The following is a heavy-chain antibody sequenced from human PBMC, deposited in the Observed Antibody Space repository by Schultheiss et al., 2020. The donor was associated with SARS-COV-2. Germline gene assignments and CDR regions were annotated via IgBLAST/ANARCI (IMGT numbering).Heavy chain of an antibody. CDR2: IYYSGST. CDR3: ARGNCSSTSCYTYYYYGMDV. D-gene: IGHD2-2*01. V-gene: IGHV4-59*12. Sequence: SETLSLTCAVYGGSFSGYYWSWIRQPPGKGLEWIGYIYYSGSTNYNPSLKSRVTMSVDTSKNQFSLKLSSVTAADTAVYYCARGNCSSTSCYTYYYYGMDVWGQGTTVTVSS. J-gene: IGHJ6*02. CDR1: GGSFSGYY.